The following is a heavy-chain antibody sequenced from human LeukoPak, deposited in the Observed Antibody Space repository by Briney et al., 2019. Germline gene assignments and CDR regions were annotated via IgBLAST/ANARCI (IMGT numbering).Heavy chain of an antibody. D-gene: IGHD4-17*01. V-gene: IGHV4-39*07. Sequence: PSETLSLTCTVSGGSISSSSYSWGWIRQPPGKGLEWIGNIYYSGSTYYNPSLKSRLTISVDTSKNQFSLKLSSVTAADTAVYYCARGGTTVTPGLLWFDPWGQGTLVTVSS. CDR3: ARGGTTVTPGLLWFDP. J-gene: IGHJ5*02. CDR1: GGSISSSSYS. CDR2: IYYSGST.